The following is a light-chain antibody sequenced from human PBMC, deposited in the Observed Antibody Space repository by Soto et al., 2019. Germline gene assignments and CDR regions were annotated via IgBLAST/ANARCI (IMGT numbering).Light chain of an antibody. Sequence: DIQMTQSPSSLSASLGDRVSMTCRTSQNIYNSLNWYQQKAGRAPAVLIYGASNLQGGVPLRFSGSGSGTNFTLTISNLQSEDFATYYCQQSYSPPVTFGGGTKVDIK. CDR1: QNIYNS. V-gene: IGKV1-39*01. CDR2: GAS. CDR3: QQSYSPPVT. J-gene: IGKJ4*01.